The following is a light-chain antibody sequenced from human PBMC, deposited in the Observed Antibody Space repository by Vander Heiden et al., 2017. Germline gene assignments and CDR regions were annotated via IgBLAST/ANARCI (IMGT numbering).Light chain of an antibody. V-gene: IGKV3-20*01. J-gene: IGKJ2*01. CDR2: GVS. Sequence: DMLLTQSPGTLSLSPGERATLSCRASQSVSDNQLAWYQQKPGQAPRLLMYGVSNRATGIPDRFSGSGSGTDFTFIISRLEPEDFAAYFCHHYGASPYTFGQGTKLEIK. CDR1: QSVSDNQ. CDR3: HHYGASPYT.